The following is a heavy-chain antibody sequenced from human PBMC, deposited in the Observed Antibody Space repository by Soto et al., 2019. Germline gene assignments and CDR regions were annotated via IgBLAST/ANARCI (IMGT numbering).Heavy chain of an antibody. D-gene: IGHD3-10*01. V-gene: IGHV5-51*01. CDR2: IYPGDSDT. CDR3: ARKFAPEFFDS. CDR1: GYTFSTYL. J-gene: IGHJ4*02. Sequence: GESLKICCKGSGYTFSTYLIAWVRQMPGKGLEWMGIIYPGDSDTKYSPAFQGQVTISADKSINTAYLQWTSLEASDTAMYYCARKFAPEFFDSWGQGTLVTVSS.